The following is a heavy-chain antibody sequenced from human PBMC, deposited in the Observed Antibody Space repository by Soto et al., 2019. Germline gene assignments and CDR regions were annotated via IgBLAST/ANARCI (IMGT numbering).Heavy chain of an antibody. D-gene: IGHD3-10*01. CDR2: INTENGNT. J-gene: IGHJ4*02. V-gene: IGHV1-3*04. Sequence: QVQLVQSGAEVKKPGASVKLSCKASGYTFTSYAIHWVRQAPGQRLECMGWINTENGNTKYSQKFQGRVTITRDTSASTAYMELSSLTSEDTAVYFCARAPSGYYFDNWGQGTLVTVSS. CDR1: GYTFTSYA. CDR3: ARAPSGYYFDN.